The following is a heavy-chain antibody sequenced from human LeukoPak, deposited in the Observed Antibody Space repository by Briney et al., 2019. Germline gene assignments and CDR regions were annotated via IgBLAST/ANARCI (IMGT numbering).Heavy chain of an antibody. D-gene: IGHD3-10*01. CDR1: GGSFTDYS. Sequence: SETLSLTCAVYGGSFTDYSWSWIRQPPGKRLEWIGEINRSGSTNYNPSLKGRVTLSVDTSRKQFSLKLSSVTAADTAVYYCARRVLELYYFDFWGPGTLVTVSS. CDR3: ARRVLELYYFDF. V-gene: IGHV4-34*01. CDR2: INRSGST. J-gene: IGHJ4*02.